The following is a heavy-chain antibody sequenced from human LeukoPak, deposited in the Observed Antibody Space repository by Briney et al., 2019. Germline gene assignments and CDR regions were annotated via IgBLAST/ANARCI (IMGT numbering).Heavy chain of an antibody. Sequence: PGGSLRLSCAASGFTVSSKYMSWVRQAPGKGLEWVALIWYDGSNKYYADSVKGRFTISRDNSKNTLYLQMNSLRAEDTAVYYCARNYYYDSPRLYYFDYWGQGTLVTVSS. J-gene: IGHJ4*02. V-gene: IGHV3-33*08. CDR3: ARNYYYDSPRLYYFDY. CDR1: GFTVSSKY. CDR2: IWYDGSNK. D-gene: IGHD3-22*01.